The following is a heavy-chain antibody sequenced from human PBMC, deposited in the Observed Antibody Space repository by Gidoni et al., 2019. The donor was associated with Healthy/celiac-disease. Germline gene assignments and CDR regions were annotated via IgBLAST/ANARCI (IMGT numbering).Heavy chain of an antibody. Sequence: QVQLVESGGGVVQPGRSLRLSCAASGFTFSSYGMHWVSQAPGKGLEWVAVISYTGNNNYYAGSVKGRFTISRDNSKNTLYLQMNSLRAEDTAVYYCAKVRYQILTGYYFNYYYYGMDVWGQGTTVTVSS. CDR1: GFTFSSYG. V-gene: IGHV3-30*18. CDR3: AKVRYQILTGYYFNYYYYGMDV. CDR2: ISYTGNNN. D-gene: IGHD3-9*01. J-gene: IGHJ6*02.